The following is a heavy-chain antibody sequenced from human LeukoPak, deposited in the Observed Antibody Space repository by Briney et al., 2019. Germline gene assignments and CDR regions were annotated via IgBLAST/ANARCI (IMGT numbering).Heavy chain of an antibody. Sequence: SETLSLTCTVSGYSISSGYYWGWIRQPPGKGLEWIGSIYHSGSTYYNPSLKSRVTISVDTSKNQFSLKLSSVTAADTAVYYCARGDYGGPSGLDWYFDLWGRGTLVTVSS. V-gene: IGHV4-38-2*02. CDR2: IYHSGST. D-gene: IGHD4-23*01. CDR3: ARGDYGGPSGLDWYFDL. J-gene: IGHJ2*01. CDR1: GYSISSGYY.